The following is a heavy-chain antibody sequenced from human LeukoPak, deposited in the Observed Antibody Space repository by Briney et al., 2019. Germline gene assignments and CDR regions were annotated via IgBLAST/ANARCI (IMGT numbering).Heavy chain of an antibody. CDR3: AIAAAGTEVDFHH. CDR2: IKQDGSEK. Sequence: GGSLRLSCAASGFTFSSYWMSWVRQAPGKGLEWVANIKQDGSEKYYVDSVKGRFTISRDNAKNSLYLQMNSLRAEDTAVYYCAIAAAGTEVDFHHWGQGTLVTVSS. J-gene: IGHJ1*01. V-gene: IGHV3-7*05. D-gene: IGHD6-13*01. CDR1: GFTFSSYW.